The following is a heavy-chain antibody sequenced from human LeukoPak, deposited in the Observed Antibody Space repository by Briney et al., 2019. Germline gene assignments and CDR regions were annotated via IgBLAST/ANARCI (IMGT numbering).Heavy chain of an antibody. Sequence: PSETLSLTCTVSGGSISSYYWSWMRQPPGKGLEWIGYIYTSGSTNYNPSLKSRVTISVDTSKNQFSLKLSSVTAADTAVYYCARHRYYYYYYMDVWGKGTTVTVSS. J-gene: IGHJ6*03. CDR1: GGSISSYY. CDR3: ARHRYYYYYYMDV. V-gene: IGHV4-4*09. CDR2: IYTSGST.